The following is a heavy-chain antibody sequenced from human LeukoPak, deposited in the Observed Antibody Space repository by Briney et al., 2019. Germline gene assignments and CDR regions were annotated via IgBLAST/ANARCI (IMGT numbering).Heavy chain of an antibody. V-gene: IGHV1-2*02. Sequence: GASVKVSCKASGYTFTGYYMHWVRQAPGQGLEWMGWINPNSGGTNYAQKFQGRVTMTRDTSISTAYMELSRLRSDDTAVYYRATDQTPSTIAVPGTVFDYWGQGTLVPVSS. CDR1: GYTFTGYY. D-gene: IGHD6-19*01. J-gene: IGHJ4*02. CDR2: INPNSGGT. CDR3: ATDQTPSTIAVPGTVFDY.